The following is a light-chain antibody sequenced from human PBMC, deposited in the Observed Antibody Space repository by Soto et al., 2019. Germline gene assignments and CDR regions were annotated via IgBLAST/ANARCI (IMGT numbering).Light chain of an antibody. J-gene: IGLJ1*01. V-gene: IGLV2-14*01. CDR2: GVR. CDR1: SXDIGAYDY. CDR3: ASLTTNRVYV. Sequence: QSALTQPTSVSGSAGQSITISCTGNSXDIGAYDYVSWYQQHPGKAPRLLIYGVRNRPSGIPSRFSASKSGLTASLTISGLQAEDEADYYCASLTTNRVYVFGPGTKVTVL.